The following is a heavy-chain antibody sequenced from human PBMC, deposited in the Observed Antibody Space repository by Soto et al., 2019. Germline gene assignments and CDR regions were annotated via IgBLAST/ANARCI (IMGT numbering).Heavy chain of an antibody. CDR2: IDPSDSYT. CDR3: VTDTAIWYYGMDV. D-gene: IGHD5-18*01. V-gene: IGHV5-10-1*01. Sequence: LGESLKISCKGSGYSFTSYWISWVRQMPGKGLEWMGRIDPSDSYTNYSPSFQGHVTISADKSISTAYLQWSSLKASDTAMYYCVTDTAIWYYGMDVWGQGTTVTVSS. J-gene: IGHJ6*02. CDR1: GYSFTSYW.